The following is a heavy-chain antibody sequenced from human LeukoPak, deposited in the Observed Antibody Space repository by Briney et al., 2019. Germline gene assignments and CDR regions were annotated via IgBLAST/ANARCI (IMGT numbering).Heavy chain of an antibody. V-gene: IGHV3-23*01. J-gene: IGHJ4*02. D-gene: IGHD1-26*01. CDR3: AKDRTSGSYRYFDY. CDR1: GFTFSSYA. CDR2: ISGSGGST. Sequence: GGSLRLSCAASGFTFSSYAMIWVRQAPGKGLEWVSAISGSGGSTYYADSVKGRFTISRDNSKNTLYLQMNSLRAEDTAVYYCAKDRTSGSYRYFDYWGQGTLVTVSS.